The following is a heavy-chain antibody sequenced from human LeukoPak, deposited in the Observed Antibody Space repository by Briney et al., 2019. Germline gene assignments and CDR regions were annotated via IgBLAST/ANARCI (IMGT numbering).Heavy chain of an antibody. CDR3: ARDSSTLYYYYGMDV. CDR2: IYYSGST. Sequence: SETLSLTCTVSGGSISSYYWSWIRQPPGKGLEWIGYIYYSGSTNYNPSLKSRVTISVDTSKNQFSLKLSSVTAVDTAVYYCARDSSTLYYYYGMDVWGQGTTVTVSS. D-gene: IGHD5/OR15-5a*01. J-gene: IGHJ6*02. V-gene: IGHV4-59*01. CDR1: GGSISSYY.